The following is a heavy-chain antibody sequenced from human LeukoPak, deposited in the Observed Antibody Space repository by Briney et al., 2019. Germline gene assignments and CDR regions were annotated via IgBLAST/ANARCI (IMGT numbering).Heavy chain of an antibody. V-gene: IGHV4-61*05. J-gene: IGHJ4*02. CDR2: IYYSGST. CDR3: ARRRDYYDSHYYFDY. D-gene: IGHD3-22*01. Sequence: NPSETLSLTCTVSGGSISSNSYYWGWIRQPPGKGLEWIGYIYYSGSTNYNPSLKSRVTISVDTSKNQFSLKLSSVTAADTAVYYCARRRDYYDSHYYFDYWGQGTLVTVSS. CDR1: GGSISSNSYY.